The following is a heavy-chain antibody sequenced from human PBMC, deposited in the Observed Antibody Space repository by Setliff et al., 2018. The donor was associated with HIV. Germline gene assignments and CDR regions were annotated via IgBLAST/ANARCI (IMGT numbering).Heavy chain of an antibody. J-gene: IGHJ3*02. CDR2: IYYSGNT. CDR1: DGSISSSSYY. CDR3: ARQSGYTRGWDIFGLVAGSFDI. D-gene: IGHD3-3*01. V-gene: IGHV4-39*01. Sequence: PSETLSLTCNVSDGSISSSSYYWAWIRQPPGKGLEWIGTIYYSGNTYYRPSLKSRVTVSMDTSKNQFSLRLNSVTAADTAVYYCARQSGYTRGWDIFGLVAGSFDIWGQGTMVTVSS.